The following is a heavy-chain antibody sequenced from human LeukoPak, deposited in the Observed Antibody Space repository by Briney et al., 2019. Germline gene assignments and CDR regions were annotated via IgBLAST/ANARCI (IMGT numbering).Heavy chain of an antibody. CDR2: VYFSGST. CDR3: ARDQYSSTWHRGAFDV. Sequence: PSETLSLTCTVSGGSISSTSYYWGWIRQPPGKGLGWIGIVYFSGSTTYNPSLKSRVTIFADTSNNRFSLRLTSVTAADTAVYYCARDQYSSTWHRGAFDVWGQGTMVSVSS. CDR1: GGSISSTSYY. V-gene: IGHV4-39*01. D-gene: IGHD6-13*01. J-gene: IGHJ3*01.